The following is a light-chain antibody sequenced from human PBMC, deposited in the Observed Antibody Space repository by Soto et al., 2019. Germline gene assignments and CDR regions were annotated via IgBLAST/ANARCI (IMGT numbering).Light chain of an antibody. CDR1: QGISSY. CDR3: QQLNSYPPAYF. J-gene: IGKJ4*01. V-gene: IGKV1-9*01. CDR2: AAS. Sequence: IQLTQSPSSLSASVGDRVTITCRASQGISSYLAWYQQKPGKAPKLLIYAASTLQSGVPSRFSGSGSGTDFTLTISSLQPEDFATYYCQQLNSYPPAYFFGGGTNVEIK.